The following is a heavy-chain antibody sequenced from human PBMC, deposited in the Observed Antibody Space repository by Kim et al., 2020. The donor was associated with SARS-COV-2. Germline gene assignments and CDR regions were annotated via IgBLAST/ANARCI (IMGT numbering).Heavy chain of an antibody. D-gene: IGHD3-22*01. CDR3: ARAKSGYYYFYYYYGMDV. Sequence: LKSQVTISVDTSKNQFSLKLSAVTAADTAVYYCARAKSGYYYFYYYYGMDVWGQGTTVTVSS. V-gene: IGHV4-34*01. J-gene: IGHJ6*02.